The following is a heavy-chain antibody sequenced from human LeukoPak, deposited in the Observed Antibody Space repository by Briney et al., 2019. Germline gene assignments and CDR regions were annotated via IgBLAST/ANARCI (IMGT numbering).Heavy chain of an antibody. CDR2: INPSGTGT. V-gene: IGHV1-46*01. Sequence: ASVKVSCKASGYTITNNYMHWVRQAPGQGLEWMGVINPSGTGTSYAQKFQGRITMSRDASTSTVYMELSSLRSEDTAFYYCATDHSMANTAWWFDPWGQGTLVTVSS. D-gene: IGHD5-24*01. J-gene: IGHJ5*02. CDR3: ATDHSMANTAWWFDP. CDR1: GYTITNNY.